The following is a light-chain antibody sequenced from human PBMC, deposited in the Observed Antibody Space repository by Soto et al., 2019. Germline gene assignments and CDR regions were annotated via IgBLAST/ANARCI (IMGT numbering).Light chain of an antibody. Sequence: EIVMTQSPATLSVSPGERATLSCRASQSVSSNLAWYQQKPGQAPRLLIYGASTRATGIPARFSGSGSGTECTLTISSLQSEDFAVYYCQQYNNWPPDTFGQGTKLEIK. CDR3: QQYNNWPPDT. V-gene: IGKV3-15*01. CDR2: GAS. CDR1: QSVSSN. J-gene: IGKJ2*01.